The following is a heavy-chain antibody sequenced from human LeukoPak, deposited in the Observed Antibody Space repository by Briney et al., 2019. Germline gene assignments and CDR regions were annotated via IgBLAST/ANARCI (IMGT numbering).Heavy chain of an antibody. V-gene: IGHV4-59*01. CDR1: GGSISYYY. CDR2: IYYSGTT. J-gene: IGHJ6*02. D-gene: IGHD4-17*01. Sequence: PSETLSLTCTVSGGSISYYYWSWIRQSPGKGLEWIGYIYYSGTTNYNPSLKSRVTVSVDTSKNQFSLQLRSVTAADTAVYYCAREDPQTAVPEGMDVWGQGTTVTVSS. CDR3: AREDPQTAVPEGMDV.